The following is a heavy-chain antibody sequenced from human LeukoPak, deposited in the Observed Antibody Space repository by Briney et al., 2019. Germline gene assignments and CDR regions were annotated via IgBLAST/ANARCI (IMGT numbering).Heavy chain of an antibody. D-gene: IGHD3-3*01. Sequence: SETLSLTCAVYGGSFSAYYCSWIRQSPGKGLEWIGEINDSGSTNFNPSLKSRVTMSVDTSRNQCSLRVTSVTAADTGVFYCARRVGADRYYFDYWGQGTPVTVSS. J-gene: IGHJ4*02. CDR3: ARRVGADRYYFDY. CDR2: INDSGST. CDR1: GGSFSAYY. V-gene: IGHV4-34*01.